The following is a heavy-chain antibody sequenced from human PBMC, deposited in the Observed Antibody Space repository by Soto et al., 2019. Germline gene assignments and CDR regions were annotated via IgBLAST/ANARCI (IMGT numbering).Heavy chain of an antibody. J-gene: IGHJ6*02. CDR3: ARDGGCNWNYDRYYYYGMDV. Sequence: PSETLSLTCTVSGGSISSYYWSWIRQPPGKGLEWIGYIYYSGSTNYNPSLKSRVTISVDTSKNQFSLKLSSVTAADTAVYYCARDGGCNWNYDRYYYYGMDVWGHGTTVTVSS. D-gene: IGHD1-7*01. CDR2: IYYSGST. CDR1: GGSISSYY. V-gene: IGHV4-59*01.